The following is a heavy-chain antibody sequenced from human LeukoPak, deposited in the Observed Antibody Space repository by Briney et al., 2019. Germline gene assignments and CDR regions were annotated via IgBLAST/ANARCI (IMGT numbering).Heavy chain of an antibody. J-gene: IGHJ5*02. CDR2: INPSGGST. V-gene: IGHV1-46*01. CDR3: ARAHDFYGDYNWFDP. D-gene: IGHD4-17*01. Sequence: GASVKVSCKASGYTFTSYYMHWVRQAPGQGLEWMGIINPSGGSTSYAQKFQGRVTMTTDTSTSTAYMELRSLRSDDTAVYYCARAHDFYGDYNWFDPWGQGTLVTVSS. CDR1: GYTFTSYY.